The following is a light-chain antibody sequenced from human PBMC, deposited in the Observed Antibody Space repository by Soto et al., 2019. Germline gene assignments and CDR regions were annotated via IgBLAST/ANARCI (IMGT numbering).Light chain of an antibody. Sequence: DIQMTQSPSTLSASVGDIVTITCRSSQSISSRLAWYQQKPGKPPKLLIYKASSLESGVPSRFSGSGSGTAFTLTISSLQPDDFATYYCQQYNSYSPWTCVQRTKV. CDR1: QSISSR. J-gene: IGKJ1*01. CDR2: KAS. V-gene: IGKV1-5*03. CDR3: QQYNSYSPWT.